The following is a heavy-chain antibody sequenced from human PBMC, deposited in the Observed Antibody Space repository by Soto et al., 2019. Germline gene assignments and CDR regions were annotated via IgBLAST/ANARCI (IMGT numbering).Heavy chain of an antibody. CDR3: ARMKVDSYQFYYAMDV. J-gene: IGHJ6*02. CDR1: GFSLTNGKMG. D-gene: IGHD3-9*01. CDR2: IFSDNER. Sequence: SGPTLVNPTETLTLTCTVSGFSLTNGKMGVSWIRQPPGKALEWLAHIFSDNERSYSTSLQGRLTISKDTSVSQVVLSMTTVDPVDTATYYCARMKVDSYQFYYAMDVWGQGTTVTVSS. V-gene: IGHV2-26*01.